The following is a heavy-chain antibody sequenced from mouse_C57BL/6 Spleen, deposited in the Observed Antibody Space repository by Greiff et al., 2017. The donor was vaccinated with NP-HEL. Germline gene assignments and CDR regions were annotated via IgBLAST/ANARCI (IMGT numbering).Heavy chain of an antibody. CDR3: ARDGGTAFAY. J-gene: IGHJ3*01. V-gene: IGHV5-4*01. CDR2: ISDGGSYT. D-gene: IGHD1-1*01. Sequence: EVKLQESGGGLVKPGGSLKLSCAASGFTFSSYAMSWVRQTPEKRLEWVATISDGGSYTYYPDNVKGRFTISRDNAKNNLYLQMSHLKSEDTAMYYCARDGGTAFAYWGQGTLVTVSA. CDR1: GFTFSSYA.